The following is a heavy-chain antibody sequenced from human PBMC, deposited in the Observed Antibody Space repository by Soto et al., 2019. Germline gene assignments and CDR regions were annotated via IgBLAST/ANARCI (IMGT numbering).Heavy chain of an antibody. J-gene: IGHJ6*02. Sequence: EVQLLESGGGLEQPGGSLRLSCAASGFTFINYAMCWVRQAPGKGLEWVSVISGSGGSTYYADSVKGRFTISRDNSKNTLYLQMNSLRAEDTAVYYCAGIINYRSGMDVWGQGTTVTVSS. D-gene: IGHD4-4*01. CDR2: ISGSGGST. CDR1: GFTFINYA. V-gene: IGHV3-23*01. CDR3: AGIINYRSGMDV.